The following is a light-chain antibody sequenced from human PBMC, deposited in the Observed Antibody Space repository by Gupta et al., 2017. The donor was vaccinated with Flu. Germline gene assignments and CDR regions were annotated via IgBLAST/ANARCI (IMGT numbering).Light chain of an antibody. CDR3: QQSDSTPLT. V-gene: IGKV1-39*01. J-gene: IGKJ4*01. CDR1: QSISRY. CDR2: SAT. Sequence: DIQMTQSPSSLSASVGDRVTITCRASQSISRYLNWYQQKPGKAPKVLIYSATSLQSGVPSRFSGSGSGTXFTLTIXSLQPEDFAIYYCQQSDSTPLTFGXGTNVEIK.